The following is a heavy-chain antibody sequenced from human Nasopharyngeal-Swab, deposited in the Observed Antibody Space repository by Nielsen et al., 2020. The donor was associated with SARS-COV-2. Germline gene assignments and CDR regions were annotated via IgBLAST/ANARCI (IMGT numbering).Heavy chain of an antibody. Sequence: GGALRLSCAASGFTFSDYYMSGIRQAPGKGLEWVSYISSSSSYTNYADSVKGRFTISRDNAKNSLYLQMNSLRADDTAVYYCARGSIRGIIISDFDYWGQGTLVTVSS. CDR1: GFTFSDYY. J-gene: IGHJ4*02. V-gene: IGHV3-11*05. CDR3: ARGSIRGIIISDFDY. D-gene: IGHD3-10*01. CDR2: ISSSSSYT.